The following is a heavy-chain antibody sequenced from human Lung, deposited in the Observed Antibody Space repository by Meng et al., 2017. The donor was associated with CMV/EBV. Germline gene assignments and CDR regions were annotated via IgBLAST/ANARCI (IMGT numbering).Heavy chain of an antibody. CDR2: IKQDGSEK. D-gene: IGHD2/OR15-2a*01. CDR1: GFTFSSYW. V-gene: IGHV3-7*01. CDR3: ARGRVGTTWLD. Sequence: GESLKISCAASGFTFSSYWMSWVRQAPGKGLEWVANIKQDGSEKYYVDSVKGRFTISRDNAKNSLYLQMNSLRAEDRAVYYCARGRVGTTWLDWGQGTLVTVSS. J-gene: IGHJ4*02.